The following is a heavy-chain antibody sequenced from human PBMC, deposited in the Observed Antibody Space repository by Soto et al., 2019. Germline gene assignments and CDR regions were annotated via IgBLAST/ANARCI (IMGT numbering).Heavy chain of an antibody. CDR2: INPNSGGT. CDR1: GYTFTGYY. V-gene: IGHV1-2*02. CDR3: ARAWPSSWYPGYYYYGMDV. Sequence: ASVKVSCKASGYTFTGYYMHWVRQAPGQGLEWMGWINPNSGGTNYAQKFQGRVTMTRDTSISTAYMELSRLRSDDTAVYYCARAWPSSWYPGYYYYGMDVWGQGTTVTVSS. D-gene: IGHD6-13*01. J-gene: IGHJ6*02.